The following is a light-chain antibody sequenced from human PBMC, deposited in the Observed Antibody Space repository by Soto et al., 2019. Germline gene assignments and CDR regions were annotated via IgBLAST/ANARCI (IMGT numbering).Light chain of an antibody. CDR2: DAS. V-gene: IGKV3-11*01. CDR1: QSVSSY. CDR3: QQYSSWPPWT. Sequence: EIVLTQSPATLSLSPGERATLSCRASQSVSSYLAWYQQKPGQAPRLLIYDASNRATGIPARFSGSGSGTEFTLTISSLESEDSAVYYCQQYSSWPPWTFGQGTKVEIK. J-gene: IGKJ1*01.